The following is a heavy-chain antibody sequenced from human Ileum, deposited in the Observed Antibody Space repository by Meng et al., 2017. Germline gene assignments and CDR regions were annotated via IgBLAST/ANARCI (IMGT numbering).Heavy chain of an antibody. CDR3: ARGGTAYFDY. D-gene: IGHD1-1*01. CDR1: GGSISSGGYY. J-gene: IGHJ4*02. V-gene: IGHV4-31*03. Sequence: QVQLQESGPGLVKPSQTPSLPCTVSGGSISSGGYYWSWIRQHPGKGLEWIGYIYDSGSTYYNPSLKSRIAISGDTSKNQFSLNLSSVTAADTAVYYCARGGTAYFDYWVQGTLVTVSS. CDR2: IYDSGST.